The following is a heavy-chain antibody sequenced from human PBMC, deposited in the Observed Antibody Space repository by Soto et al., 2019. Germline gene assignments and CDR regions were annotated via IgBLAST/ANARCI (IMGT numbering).Heavy chain of an antibody. Sequence: PGGSLRLSCAASGFTFSNAWMNWVRQVPGKGLEWVGRIKGKIDGGTTDYAAPVKGRFTISRDDSKNTLYLQVNSLKTEDTAVYYCTTDQWIQLWDDLGYYGMDVWGQGTTVTVSS. D-gene: IGHD5-18*01. J-gene: IGHJ6*02. CDR3: TTDQWIQLWDDLGYYGMDV. CDR2: IKGKIDGGTT. V-gene: IGHV3-15*07. CDR1: GFTFSNAW.